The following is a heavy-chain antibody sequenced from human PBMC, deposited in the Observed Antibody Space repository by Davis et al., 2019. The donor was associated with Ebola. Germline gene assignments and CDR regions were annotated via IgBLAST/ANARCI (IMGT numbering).Heavy chain of an antibody. CDR1: GYTFTGYY. CDR2: INPDSGGS. V-gene: IGHV1-2*02. CDR3: ARGSTMVQGVINPYYGMDV. D-gene: IGHD3-10*01. J-gene: IGHJ6*02. Sequence: ASVKVSCKASGYTFTGYYMHWVRQAPGQGLEWMGWINPDSGGSKYAQKFQDRVTMTRDTSISTAYMELRSLRSDDTAVYYCARGSTMVQGVINPYYGMDVWGQGTTVTVSS.